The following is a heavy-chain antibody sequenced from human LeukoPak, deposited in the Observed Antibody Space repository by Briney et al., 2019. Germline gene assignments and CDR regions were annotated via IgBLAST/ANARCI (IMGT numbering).Heavy chain of an antibody. Sequence: GGSLRLSCAASGFSFTMYGIHWVRQAPGKGLEWVAVISTDGNNEYYADSVKGRFTISRDNSKNTVYLQMTSLRTEDTAVYYCAKDQIGWAPGYVSGPLDQWGQGTLVTVSS. V-gene: IGHV3-30*18. CDR1: GFSFTMYG. CDR2: ISTDGNNE. D-gene: IGHD6-19*01. J-gene: IGHJ4*02. CDR3: AKDQIGWAPGYVSGPLDQ.